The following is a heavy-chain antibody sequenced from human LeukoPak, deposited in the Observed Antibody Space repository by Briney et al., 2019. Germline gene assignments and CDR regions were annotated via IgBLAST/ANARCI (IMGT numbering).Heavy chain of an antibody. D-gene: IGHD2-8*01. Sequence: PGGSLRLSCAASGFTFSNSAMHWVPQAPGKGLEWMTFISYDGSSKYYADAAKGRFTISRDNSKNTLYLEMSSLGLQDTAVYYCTEERDRDGYFRYWGQGTLVTVS. V-gene: IGHV3-30-3*02. CDR2: ISYDGSSK. CDR1: GFTFSNSA. CDR3: TEERDRDGYFRY. J-gene: IGHJ4*02.